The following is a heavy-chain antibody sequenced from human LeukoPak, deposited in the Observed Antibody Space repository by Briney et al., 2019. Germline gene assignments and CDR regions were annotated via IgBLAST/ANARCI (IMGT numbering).Heavy chain of an antibody. D-gene: IGHD1-26*01. CDR2: INWNGGST. J-gene: IGHJ4*02. CDR1: GFTFDDYG. V-gene: IGHV3-20*04. CDR3: ARGGEWELTDY. Sequence: PGGSLRLSCAASGFTFDDYGLSWVRQAPGEGLEWVSGINWNGGSTGYADSVKGRFTISRDNAKNSLYLQMNSLRAEDTALYYCARGGEWELTDYWGQGTLVTVSS.